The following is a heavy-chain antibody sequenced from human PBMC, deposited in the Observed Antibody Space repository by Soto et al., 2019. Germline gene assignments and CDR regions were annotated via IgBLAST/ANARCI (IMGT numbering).Heavy chain of an antibody. J-gene: IGHJ3*02. CDR3: AKDPRWLVGAFDI. CDR2: ISGSGGST. Sequence: GGSLRLSCASSGFTFSSYAMSWVRQAPGKGLEWVSAISGSGGSTYYADSVKGRFTISRDNSKNTLYLQMNSLRAEDTAVYYCAKDPRWLVGAFDIWGQGTMVTVSS. CDR1: GFTFSSYA. V-gene: IGHV3-23*01. D-gene: IGHD4-17*01.